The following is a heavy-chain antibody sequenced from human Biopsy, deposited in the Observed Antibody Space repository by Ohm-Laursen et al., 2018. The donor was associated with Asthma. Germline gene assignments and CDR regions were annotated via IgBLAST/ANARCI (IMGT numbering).Heavy chain of an antibody. J-gene: IGHJ5*02. CDR1: GASITTPNY. CDR2: IHYTGNS. D-gene: IGHD1-26*01. CDR3: ARHWSGNGWEDVHNWFDP. Sequence: SDTLSLTCAVSGASITTPNYWAWIRQPPGRGLEWLGSIHYTGNSFYSSSLRSRLTMSVDTSRSQFSLRLTSVTAADRGVYYCARHWSGNGWEDVHNWFDPWGPGIGVTVSS. V-gene: IGHV4-39*01.